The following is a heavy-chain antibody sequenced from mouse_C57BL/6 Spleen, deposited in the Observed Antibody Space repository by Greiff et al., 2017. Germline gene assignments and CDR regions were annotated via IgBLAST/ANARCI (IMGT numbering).Heavy chain of an antibody. CDR2: IDPNSGGT. D-gene: IGHD2-1*01. CDR3: ARSKAGYGNYEDY. Sequence: QVQLQQSGAELVKPGASVKLSCKASGYTFTSYWMHWVKQRPGRGLEWIGRIDPNSGGTKYNEKFKSKATLTVDKPSSTAYMQLSSLTCEDSAVYYCARSKAGYGNYEDYWGQGTSVTVSS. CDR1: GYTFTSYW. V-gene: IGHV1-72*01. J-gene: IGHJ4*01.